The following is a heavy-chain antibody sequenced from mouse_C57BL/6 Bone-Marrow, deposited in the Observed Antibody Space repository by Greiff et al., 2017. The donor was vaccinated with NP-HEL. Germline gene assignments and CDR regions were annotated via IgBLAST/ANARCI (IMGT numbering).Heavy chain of an antibody. J-gene: IGHJ1*03. V-gene: IGHV6-6*01. CDR2: IRNKANNHAT. Sequence: EVKVVESGGGLVQPGGSMKLSCAASGFTFSDAWMDWVRQSPEKGLEWVAEIRNKANNHATYYAESVKGRFTISRDDSKSSVYLQMNSLRAEDTGIYYCTRLYGSHWYFDVWGTGTTVTVSS. CDR1: GFTFSDAW. D-gene: IGHD1-1*01. CDR3: TRLYGSHWYFDV.